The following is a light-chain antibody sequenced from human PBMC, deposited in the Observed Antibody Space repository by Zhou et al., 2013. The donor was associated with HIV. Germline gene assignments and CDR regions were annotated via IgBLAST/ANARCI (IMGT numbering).Light chain of an antibody. CDR3: QSYDSSLSGSGV. V-gene: IGLV1-40*01. CDR1: GSNIGAGFA. Sequence: QSVLTQPPSVSGAPGQRVTISCTGSGSNIGAGFAVHWYQQLPGTAPKLLIYGNSNRPSGVPDRFSGSKSGTSASLAITGLQAEDEADYYCQSYDSSLSGSGVFGTGTKVTVL. J-gene: IGLJ1*01. CDR2: GNS.